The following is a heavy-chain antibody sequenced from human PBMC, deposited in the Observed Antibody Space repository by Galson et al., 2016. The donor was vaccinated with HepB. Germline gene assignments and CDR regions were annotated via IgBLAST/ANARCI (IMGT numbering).Heavy chain of an antibody. Sequence: SLRLSCAASGFSFSTHFMSWVRHLPGKGLERVAKIKPDGSEQYYVVSVRGRFTISRDNAKSSLYLLMNSLRAEDTAVYYCTREFWWRFDYWGQGALVTVSA. CDR1: GFSFSTHF. V-gene: IGHV3-7*03. J-gene: IGHJ4*02. CDR2: IKPDGSEQ. CDR3: TREFWWRFDY. D-gene: IGHD2-15*01.